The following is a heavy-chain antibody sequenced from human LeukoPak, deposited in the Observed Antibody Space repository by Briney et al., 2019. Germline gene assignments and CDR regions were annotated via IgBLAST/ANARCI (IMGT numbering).Heavy chain of an antibody. D-gene: IGHD3-10*01. Sequence: SSVKVSCKASGGTFSSYAISWVRQAPGQGLELMGGIIPIFGTANYAQKFQGRVTITADESTSTAYMELSSLRSEDTAVYYCARVSSGATDAFDIWGQGTMVTVSS. CDR2: IIPIFGTA. J-gene: IGHJ3*02. CDR1: GGTFSSYA. CDR3: ARVSSGATDAFDI. V-gene: IGHV1-69*01.